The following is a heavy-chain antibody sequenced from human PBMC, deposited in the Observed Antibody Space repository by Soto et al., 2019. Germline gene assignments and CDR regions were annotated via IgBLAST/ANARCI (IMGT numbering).Heavy chain of an antibody. D-gene: IGHD3-10*02. CDR3: ARTLFGWRIWFER. J-gene: IGHJ5*02. CDR1: GGSISSYY. CDR2: IYYSGST. Sequence: PSETLSLTCTVSGGSISSYYWSWIRQPPGKGLEWIGYIYYSGSTNYNPSLKSRATISVDTSKNQFSLKLSSVTAADTAVYFCARTLFGWRIWFERWGQGSLVIVSS. V-gene: IGHV4-59*01.